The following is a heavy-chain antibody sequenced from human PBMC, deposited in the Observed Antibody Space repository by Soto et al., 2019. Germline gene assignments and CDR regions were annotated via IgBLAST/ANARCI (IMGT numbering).Heavy chain of an antibody. CDR2: IIPILGIA. Sequence: SVKVSCKASGGTFSSYTISWVRQAPGQGLEWMGRIIPILGIANYAQKFQGRVTITADKSTSTAYMELSSLRSEDTAVYYCARDSGYCSSTSCYTGDYWGQGTLVTVSS. CDR1: GGTFSSYT. V-gene: IGHV1-69*04. D-gene: IGHD2-2*02. CDR3: ARDSGYCSSTSCYTGDY. J-gene: IGHJ4*02.